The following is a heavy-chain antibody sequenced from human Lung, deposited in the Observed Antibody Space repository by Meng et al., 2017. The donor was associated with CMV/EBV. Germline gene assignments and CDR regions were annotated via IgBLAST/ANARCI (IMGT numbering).Heavy chain of an antibody. CDR2: ISYDGSNK. CDR1: GFTFSSYA. V-gene: IGHV3-30-3*01. CDR3: ARGGYSSSSGAFDI. D-gene: IGHD6-6*01. Sequence: GESLKISCAASGFTFSSYAMHWVRQAPGKGLEWVAVISYDGSNKYYADSVKGRFTISRDNSKNTLYLQMNSLRAEDTAVYYCARGGYSSSSGAFDIWGQGKXVXVSS. J-gene: IGHJ3*02.